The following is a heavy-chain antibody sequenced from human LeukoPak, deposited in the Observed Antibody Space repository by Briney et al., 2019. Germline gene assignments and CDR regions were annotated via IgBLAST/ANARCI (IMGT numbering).Heavy chain of an antibody. CDR1: GGSISSSSYY. V-gene: IGHV4-39*01. CDR2: IYYSGST. CDR3: ARHLSGWPPRVTLPFDY. J-gene: IGHJ4*02. D-gene: IGHD6-19*01. Sequence: SETLSLTCTVSGGSISSSSYYWGWIRQPPGRGLEWIGSIYYSGSTYYNPSRNSRVTITVCTSKNQYHLKLSSVPAADTAVYYCARHLSGWPPRVTLPFDYWGQGTLVTVSS.